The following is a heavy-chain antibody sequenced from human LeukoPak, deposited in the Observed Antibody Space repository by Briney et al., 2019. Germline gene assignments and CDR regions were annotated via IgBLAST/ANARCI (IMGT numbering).Heavy chain of an antibody. Sequence: SVKVSCKASGGTFSSYAISWVRQAPGQGLEWMGGIIPIFGTANYAQKFQGRVTITADESTSTAYMELSSLRSEDTAVYYCAVHCSSTSCYRKIDAFDIWAKGQWSPSLQ. D-gene: IGHD2-2*01. J-gene: IGHJ3*02. CDR2: IIPIFGTA. V-gene: IGHV1-69*13. CDR1: GGTFSSYA. CDR3: AVHCSSTSCYRKIDAFDI.